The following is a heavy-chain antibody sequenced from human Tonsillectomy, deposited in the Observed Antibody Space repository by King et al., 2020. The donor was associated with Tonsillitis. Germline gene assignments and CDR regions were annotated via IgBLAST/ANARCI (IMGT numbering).Heavy chain of an antibody. CDR2: IYWDDDK. CDR3: AHSDITFYSDSCRYIT. CDR1: GFSLSTGGVG. J-gene: IGHJ4*02. D-gene: IGHD3-22*01. Sequence: TLKESGPALVTPTQTLTLTCTFSGFSLSTGGVGVGWIRQPPGKALEWLALIYWDDDKRYSPSLKNRLTITKDTSKNQVVLTMTNVDPVDTATYFCAHSDITFYSDSCRYITWGQGILVTVSS. V-gene: IGHV2-5*02.